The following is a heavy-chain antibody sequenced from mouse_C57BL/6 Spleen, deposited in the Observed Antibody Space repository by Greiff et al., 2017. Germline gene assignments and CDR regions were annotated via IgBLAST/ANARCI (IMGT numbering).Heavy chain of an antibody. CDR2: IDPSDSYT. D-gene: IGHD3-1*01. Sequence: QVQLQQPGAELVRPGTSVKLSCKASGYTFTSYWMHWVKQRPGPGLEWIGVIDPSDSYTNYNQKFKGKATLTVDTSSSTAYMQLSSLTSEDSAVYYGARSGTVEYYVDYWGQGTTLTVSS. J-gene: IGHJ2*01. V-gene: IGHV1-59*01. CDR3: ARSGTVEYYVDY. CDR1: GYTFTSYW.